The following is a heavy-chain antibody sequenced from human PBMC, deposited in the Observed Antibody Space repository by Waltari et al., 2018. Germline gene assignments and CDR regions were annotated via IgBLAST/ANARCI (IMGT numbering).Heavy chain of an antibody. V-gene: IGHV5-10-1*01. Sequence: EVQLVQSGAEVRKPEESLRISCEGSGDSFTSHWIGWVRQMPGKGLEWVGRIDPSDSFRNYGPAFEGHVTISVDQSLRTAYLQWDSLKASDTAIYYCVRHRTTYPLEIDYWGQGTLVTVSS. J-gene: IGHJ4*02. CDR2: IDPSDSFR. CDR3: VRHRTTYPLEIDY. D-gene: IGHD2-2*01. CDR1: GDSFTSHW.